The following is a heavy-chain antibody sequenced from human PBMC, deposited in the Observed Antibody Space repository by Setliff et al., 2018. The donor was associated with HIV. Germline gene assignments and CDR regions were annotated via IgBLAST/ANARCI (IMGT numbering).Heavy chain of an antibody. CDR1: GFTFSSYS. D-gene: IGHD3-10*01. J-gene: IGHJ3*01. CDR2: ISGSGGTK. CDR3: AKDSRRGDAYNVGVFDV. Sequence: PGGSLRLSCAASGFTFSSYSMNWVRQAPGKGLEWASAISGSGGTKYYADSVKGRFTISRDNSKNTLYLLMDSLRAEDTAIYYCAKDSRRGDAYNVGVFDVWGQGTMVTVSS. V-gene: IGHV3-23*01.